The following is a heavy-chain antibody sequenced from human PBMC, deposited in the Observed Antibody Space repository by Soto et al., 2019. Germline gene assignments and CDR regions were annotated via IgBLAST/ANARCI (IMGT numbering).Heavy chain of an antibody. Sequence: SLRLSCAASGFTFSSYAMSWVRQAPGKGLEWVSAISGSGGSTYYADSVKGRFTISRDNSKNTLYLQMNSLRAEDTAVYYCAKDQVTVRGYYYYGMDVWGQGTTVTVSS. CDR1: GFTFSSYA. V-gene: IGHV3-23*01. CDR2: ISGSGGST. J-gene: IGHJ6*02. CDR3: AKDQVTVRGYYYYGMDV. D-gene: IGHD4-4*01.